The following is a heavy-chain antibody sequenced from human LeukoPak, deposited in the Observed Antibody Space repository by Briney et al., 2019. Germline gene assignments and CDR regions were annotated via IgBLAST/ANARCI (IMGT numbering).Heavy chain of an antibody. J-gene: IGHJ5*02. Sequence: SETLSLTCTVSGGSISSSSYYWGWIRQPPGKGLEWIGSIYHSGSTYYNPSLKSRVTISVDTSKNQFSLKLSSVTAADTAVYYCARDIEATYYDFWSGSENNWFDPWGQGTLVTVSS. CDR2: IYHSGST. CDR1: GGSISSSSYY. V-gene: IGHV4-39*07. CDR3: ARDIEATYYDFWSGSENNWFDP. D-gene: IGHD3-3*01.